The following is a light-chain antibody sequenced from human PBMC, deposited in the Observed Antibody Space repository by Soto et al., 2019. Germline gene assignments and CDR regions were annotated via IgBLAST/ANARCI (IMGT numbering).Light chain of an antibody. CDR3: QQYENSPLT. V-gene: IGKV3-20*01. Sequence: EIVLTQSPDTLSLSPGERATLSCRASQSVGSSFLAWYQQKPGQAPRLLIYRTSTRATCIPDRFTGSGSGTGCTLTVGRLEPEAFAVYYCQQYENSPLTFGGGTKVEIK. CDR2: RTS. CDR1: QSVGSSF. J-gene: IGKJ4*01.